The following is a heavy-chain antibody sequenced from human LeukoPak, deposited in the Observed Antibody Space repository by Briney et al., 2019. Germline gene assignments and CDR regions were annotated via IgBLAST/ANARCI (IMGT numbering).Heavy chain of an antibody. V-gene: IGHV1-18*01. Sequence: ASVKVSCKASGYTFISYGISWVRQAPGQGLEWMGWISAYNGNTDYAQKLQGRVTMTTDTSTSTVYMEVRSLRSDDTAVYLCARSIIGWTSFDYWGQGTLVTVSS. CDR1: GYTFISYG. CDR3: ARSIIGWTSFDY. D-gene: IGHD6-19*01. CDR2: ISAYNGNT. J-gene: IGHJ4*02.